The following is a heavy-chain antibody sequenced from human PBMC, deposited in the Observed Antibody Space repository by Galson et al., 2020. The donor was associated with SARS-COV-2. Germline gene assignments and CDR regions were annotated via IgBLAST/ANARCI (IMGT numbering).Heavy chain of an antibody. J-gene: IGHJ2*01. D-gene: IGHD3-22*01. CDR2: IYYSGST. CDR3: ARENYDRWSSGWGLTRYFDL. V-gene: IGHV4-39*02. CDR1: GGSISSSSYY. Sequence: SETLSLTCTVSGGSISSSSYYWGWIRQPPGKGLEWIGSIYYSGSTYYNPSLKSRVTISVDTSKNQFSLKLSSVTAADTAVYYCARENYDRWSSGWGLTRYFDLWGRGTLVTVSS.